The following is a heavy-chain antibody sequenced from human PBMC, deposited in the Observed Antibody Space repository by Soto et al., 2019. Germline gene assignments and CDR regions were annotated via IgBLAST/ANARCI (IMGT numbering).Heavy chain of an antibody. V-gene: IGHV4-31*03. J-gene: IGHJ3*02. CDR3: ARDRLVGDTSYAFDI. CDR2: IYYSGST. Sequence: SETLSLSCTVSGGSISSGGYHWSWIRQHPGKGLEWIGYIYYSGSTYYNPSLKSRVTISVDTSKNQFSLKLSSVTAADTAVYYCARDRLVGDTSYAFDIWGQGTMVT. D-gene: IGHD1-26*01. CDR1: GGSISSGGYH.